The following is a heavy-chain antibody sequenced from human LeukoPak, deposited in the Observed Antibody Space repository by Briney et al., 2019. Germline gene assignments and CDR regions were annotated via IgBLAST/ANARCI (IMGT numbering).Heavy chain of an antibody. J-gene: IGHJ4*02. CDR1: GGSISSYY. D-gene: IGHD3-22*01. Sequence: SETLSLTCTVSGGSISSYYWSWIRQLPGKGLEWIGYIYYSGSTNYNPSLKSRVTISVDTSKNQFSLKLSSVTAADTAVYYCARSGGAYDSSGYFGYWGQGTLVTVSS. V-gene: IGHV4-59*08. CDR3: ARSGGAYDSSGYFGY. CDR2: IYYSGST.